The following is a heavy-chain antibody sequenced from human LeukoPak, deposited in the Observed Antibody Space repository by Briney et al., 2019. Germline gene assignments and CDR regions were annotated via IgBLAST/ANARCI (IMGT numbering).Heavy chain of an antibody. V-gene: IGHV4-39*01. D-gene: IGHD3-9*01. CDR1: GGSISSSSYY. CDR2: IYYSGST. CDR3: AQTYYDILTGHAPVGY. Sequence: SETLSLTCTVSGGSISSSSYYWGWIRQPPGKGLEWIRSIYYSGSTYYNPSLKSRVTISVDTSKNQFSLKLSSVTAADTAVYYCAQTYYDILTGHAPVGYWGQGTLVTVSS. J-gene: IGHJ4*02.